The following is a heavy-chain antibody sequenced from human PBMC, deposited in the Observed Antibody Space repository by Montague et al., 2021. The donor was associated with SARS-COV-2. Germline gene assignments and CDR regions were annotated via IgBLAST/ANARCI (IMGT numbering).Heavy chain of an antibody. CDR1: GFALSDYY. J-gene: IGHJ4*03. V-gene: IGHV3-11*01. Sequence: SLRLSCAASGFALSDYYMAWIRQAPGKGLEWLSYISHSSNTIAYADSVKGRFTISRDNANNSVHLHMTNLRVEDTAVYYCARPPTFYYESSGYYYNWGQGAQVTVSS. CDR2: ISHSSNTI. D-gene: IGHD3-22*01. CDR3: ARPPTFYYESSGYYYN.